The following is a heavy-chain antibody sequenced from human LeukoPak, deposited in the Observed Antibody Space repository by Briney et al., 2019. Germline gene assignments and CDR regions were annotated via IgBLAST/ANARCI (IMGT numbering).Heavy chain of an antibody. D-gene: IGHD6-6*01. CDR2: IFYSGST. Sequence: SETLSLTCTVSGGSISSSSSYWGWIRQPPGKGLEWIGSIFYSGSTHYNPSLKSRVTISVDTSKDQFSLKLSSVIAADTAVYYCARRRWSSSSAYFDYWGQGTLVTVSS. CDR1: GGSISSSSSY. J-gene: IGHJ4*02. V-gene: IGHV4-39*01. CDR3: ARRRWSSSSAYFDY.